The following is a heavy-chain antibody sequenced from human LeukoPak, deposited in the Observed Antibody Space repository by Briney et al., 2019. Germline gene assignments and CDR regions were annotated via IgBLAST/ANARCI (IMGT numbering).Heavy chain of an antibody. J-gene: IGHJ4*02. CDR2: IESDGTKE. D-gene: IGHD6-19*01. V-gene: IGHV3-30*02. Sequence: PGGSLRLSCAASGFRFSSYDIHWVRQAPCKGLEWVTFIESDGTKEYYADSVKGRFTISRDNSKNTVYVQMNTLRAEDTAVYYCAKEGSAWYYLDYWRQGTVVTVSS. CDR3: AKEGSAWYYLDY. CDR1: GFRFSSYD.